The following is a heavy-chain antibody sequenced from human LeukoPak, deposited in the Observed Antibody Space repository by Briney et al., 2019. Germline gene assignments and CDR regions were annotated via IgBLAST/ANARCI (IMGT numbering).Heavy chain of an antibody. CDR1: GFTVSSNY. CDR3: AREGDIVVGPI. J-gene: IGHJ4*02. D-gene: IGHD2-15*01. CDR2: IYSGGST. Sequence: PGGSLRLSCAASGFTVSSNYMSWVRQAPGKGLEWVSVIYSGGSTYYSDSVKGRFTISRDNSKNTLYLQMNSLRAEDTAVYYCAREGDIVVGPIWGQGTLVTVSS. V-gene: IGHV3-53*01.